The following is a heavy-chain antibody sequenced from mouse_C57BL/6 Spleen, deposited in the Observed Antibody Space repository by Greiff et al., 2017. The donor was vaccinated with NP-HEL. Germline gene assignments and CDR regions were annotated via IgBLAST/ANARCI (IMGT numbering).Heavy chain of an antibody. Sequence: QVQLQQSGAELVKPGASVKLSCKASGYTFTSYWMHWVKQRPGQGLEWIGMIHPNSGSTNYNEKFKSKATLTVDKSSSTAYMQLSSLTSEDSAVYYCARYHYYGSSPFAYWGQGTLVTVSA. V-gene: IGHV1-64*01. J-gene: IGHJ3*01. D-gene: IGHD1-1*01. CDR1: GYTFTSYW. CDR3: ARYHYYGSSPFAY. CDR2: IHPNSGST.